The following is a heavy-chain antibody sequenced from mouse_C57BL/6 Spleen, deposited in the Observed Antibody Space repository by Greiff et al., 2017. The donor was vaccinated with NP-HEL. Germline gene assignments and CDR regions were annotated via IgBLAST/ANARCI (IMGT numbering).Heavy chain of an antibody. CDR2: IDPEDGET. CDR1: GFNIKDYY. CDR3: ARKDYYGSSYDFDV. D-gene: IGHD1-1*01. J-gene: IGHJ1*03. V-gene: IGHV14-2*01. Sequence: EVKLQESGAELVKPGASVKLSCTASGFNIKDYYMHWVKQRTEQGLEWIGRIDPEDGETKYAPKFQGKATITADTSSNTAYLPLSSLTSEDTAVYYCARKDYYGSSYDFDVWGTGTTVTVSS.